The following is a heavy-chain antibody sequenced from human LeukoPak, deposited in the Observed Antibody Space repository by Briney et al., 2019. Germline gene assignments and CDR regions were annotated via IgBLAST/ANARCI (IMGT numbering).Heavy chain of an antibody. V-gene: IGHV3-23*01. Sequence: GGSLRLSCTASGFTFGDYAMSWVRQAPGKGLEWVSGIGSNGVDTYYADSAKGRFTISRDNSKNTVYLQMNSLRAEDTALYYCVRAYTTSGTYSEPWGQGTLVTVSS. D-gene: IGHD1-1*01. CDR1: GFTFGDYA. J-gene: IGHJ4*02. CDR3: VRAYTTSGTYSEP. CDR2: IGSNGVDT.